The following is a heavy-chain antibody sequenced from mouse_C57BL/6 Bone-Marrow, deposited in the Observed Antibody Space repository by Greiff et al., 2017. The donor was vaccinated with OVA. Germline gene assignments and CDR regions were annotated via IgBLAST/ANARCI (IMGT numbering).Heavy chain of an antibody. V-gene: IGHV5-6*01. D-gene: IGHD4-1*01. CDR2: ISSGGSYT. CDR3: ANSNWAWFAY. Sequence: EVKLVESGGDLVKPGGSLKLSCAASGFTFSSYGMSWVRQTPDKRLEWVATISSGGSYTYYPDSVKGRFTISRDNAKNTLYLQMSSLKSEDTAMYYCANSNWAWFAYWGQGTLVTVSA. CDR1: GFTFSSYG. J-gene: IGHJ3*01.